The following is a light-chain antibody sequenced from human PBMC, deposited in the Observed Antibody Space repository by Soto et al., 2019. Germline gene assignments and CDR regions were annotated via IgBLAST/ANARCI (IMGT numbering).Light chain of an antibody. CDR2: SAS. Sequence: DIQMTKSPSSLSASVGDRVTITCRASQGIAKSLAWYQQKPGKAPKLLIYSASTLQTGVPSRYSGSGSGTDFTLTISSLQPEDVATYYCQKYNGAPWTFGQGTKVEIK. V-gene: IGKV1-27*01. CDR3: QKYNGAPWT. J-gene: IGKJ1*01. CDR1: QGIAKS.